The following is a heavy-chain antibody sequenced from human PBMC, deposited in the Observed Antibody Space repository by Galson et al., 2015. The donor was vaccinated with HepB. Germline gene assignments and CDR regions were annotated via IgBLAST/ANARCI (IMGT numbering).Heavy chain of an antibody. V-gene: IGHV3-74*01. Sequence: SLRLSCAASGFTFSTYWMYWGRQTPGRGLVWLSCIHSDGSKIGYADSVKGRFTISRDNAKNTLYLQINSLRVEDTAVYYCARGGFGSGTDFWGQGTLVTVSS. D-gene: IGHD1-14*01. J-gene: IGHJ4*02. CDR3: ARGGFGSGTDF. CDR1: GFTFSTYW. CDR2: IHSDGSKI.